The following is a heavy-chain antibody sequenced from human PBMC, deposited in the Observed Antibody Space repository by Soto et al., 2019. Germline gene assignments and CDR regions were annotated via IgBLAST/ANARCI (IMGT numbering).Heavy chain of an antibody. CDR1: GGTFSSYA. CDR3: ARDLTYYDSSGYYPSFFDY. J-gene: IGHJ4*02. CDR2: IIPIFGTA. V-gene: IGHV1-69*01. Sequence: QVQLVQSGAEVKKPGSSVKVSCKASGGTFSSYAISWVRQAPGQGLEWMGGIIPIFGTANYAQKFQGRVTITADESTGTAYMELSSLRSEDTAVYYCARDLTYYDSSGYYPSFFDYWGQGTLVTVSS. D-gene: IGHD3-22*01.